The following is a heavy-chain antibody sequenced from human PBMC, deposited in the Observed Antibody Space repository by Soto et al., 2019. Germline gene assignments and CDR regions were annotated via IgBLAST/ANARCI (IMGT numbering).Heavy chain of an antibody. CDR1: GFTFSSYD. CDR2: IGTAGDT. Sequence: GGSLRLSCAASGFTFSSYDMHWVRQATGKGLEWVSAIGTAGDTYYPGSVKGRFTISRENAKNSLYLQMNSLRAGDTAVYYCARVTPDGGFDYWGQGTLVTVSS. J-gene: IGHJ4*02. D-gene: IGHD4-17*01. CDR3: ARVTPDGGFDY. V-gene: IGHV3-13*01.